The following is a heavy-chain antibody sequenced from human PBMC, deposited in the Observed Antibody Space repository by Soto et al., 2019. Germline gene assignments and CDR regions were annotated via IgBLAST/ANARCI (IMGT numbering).Heavy chain of an antibody. CDR1: GGSISSGTYY. CDR2: ISHSGRT. Sequence: QVQLQESGPGLVKPSQTLSLTCTVSGGSISSGTYYWTWVRQRPGEGLEWIGFISHSGRTYYNPSPQSRAAISVDTSENQFSLRLSSVTAADTAVYFCARDSDYCTGGSCYGNFDFWGQGTLVTVSS. J-gene: IGHJ4*02. CDR3: ARDSDYCTGGSCYGNFDF. V-gene: IGHV4-31*03. D-gene: IGHD2-15*01.